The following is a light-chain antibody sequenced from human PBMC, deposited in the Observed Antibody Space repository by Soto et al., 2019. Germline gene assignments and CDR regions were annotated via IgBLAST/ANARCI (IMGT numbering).Light chain of an antibody. J-gene: IGLJ1*01. CDR1: SSDVGGYNY. CDR3: SSYTSSSTLEV. V-gene: IGLV2-14*01. CDR2: DVT. Sequence: QSALTQPASVSGSPGQSSTISCTGTSSDVGGYNYVSWYQQHPGKAPKLIIYDVTNRPSGVSNRFSGSKSGNTASLTISGLQAEDEADYYCSSYTSSSTLEVFGTGTKVTVL.